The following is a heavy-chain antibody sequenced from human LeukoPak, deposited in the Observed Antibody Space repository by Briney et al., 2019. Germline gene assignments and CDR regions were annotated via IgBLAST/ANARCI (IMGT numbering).Heavy chain of an antibody. CDR3: ARDPHGYHSYFDY. Sequence: PGGSLRLSCAASGFIVSSNYMNWVRQAPGKGLEWVSVIYTDGSTYYADSVKGRFTISRDISRNTVHLQMSSLRAGDTAVYYCARDPHGYHSYFDYWGQGTLVTVSS. J-gene: IGHJ4*02. CDR2: IYTDGST. CDR1: GFIVSSNY. V-gene: IGHV3-53*01. D-gene: IGHD5-24*01.